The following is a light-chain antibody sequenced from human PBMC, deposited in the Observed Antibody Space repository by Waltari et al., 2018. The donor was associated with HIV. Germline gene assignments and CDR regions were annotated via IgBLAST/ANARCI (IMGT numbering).Light chain of an antibody. J-gene: IGLJ1*01. CDR3: CAYAGFSTYL. V-gene: IGLV2-23*01. CDR1: SSDIGTYNL. Sequence: QSALTQSASVSASPGQSITISCTGSSSDIGTYNLVSWFQQHPGKAPRLLIYEAKNRPAGVSPRFSGSKSGNTASLTISGLQAADEADYHCCAYAGFSTYLFGPGTKVTVL. CDR2: EAK.